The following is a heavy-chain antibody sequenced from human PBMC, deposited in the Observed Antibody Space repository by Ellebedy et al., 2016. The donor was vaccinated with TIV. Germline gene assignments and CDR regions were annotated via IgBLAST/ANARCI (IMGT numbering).Heavy chain of an antibody. J-gene: IGHJ3*02. D-gene: IGHD3-10*01. CDR1: GGSISSSSYY. V-gene: IGHV4-39*01. CDR3: ARLGVRTYYYGSGSRSAFDI. Sequence: MPSETLSLTCTVSGGSISSSSYYWGWIRQPPGKGLEWIGIIYYSGSTYYNPSLKSRVTISVDTSKNQFSLKLSSVTAADTAVYYCARLGVRTYYYGSGSRSAFDIWGQGTMVTVSS. CDR2: IYYSGST.